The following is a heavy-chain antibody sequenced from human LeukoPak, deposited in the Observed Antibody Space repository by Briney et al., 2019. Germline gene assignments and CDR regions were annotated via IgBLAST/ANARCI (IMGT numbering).Heavy chain of an antibody. CDR3: ARVPGGYSFEP. CDR1: GGSISGYY. V-gene: IGHV4-59*01. D-gene: IGHD4-23*01. CDR2: IYYSGST. J-gene: IGHJ5*02. Sequence: PSETLSLTCTVSGGSISGYYWTWIRQPPGKGLEWIGYIYYSGSTNYNPSLKSRVTMSVDTSKNQFSLNLSSVTAADTAVYYCARVPGGYSFEPWGQGTLVTVSS.